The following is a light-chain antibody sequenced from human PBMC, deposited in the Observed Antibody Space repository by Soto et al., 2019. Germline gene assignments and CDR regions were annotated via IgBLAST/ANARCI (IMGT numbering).Light chain of an antibody. CDR1: QDIRNF. CDR2: AAS. V-gene: IGKV1-27*01. Sequence: DIQMTQSPTSLSASVGDRVTITCRASQDIRNFVAWYQQKPGKAPKLLIYAASTLQSGVPSRFSGSGAGTDFSFDITSPQPEDVATYCCKKHTSVALFGTETKVEIK. J-gene: IGKJ3*01. CDR3: KKHTSVAL.